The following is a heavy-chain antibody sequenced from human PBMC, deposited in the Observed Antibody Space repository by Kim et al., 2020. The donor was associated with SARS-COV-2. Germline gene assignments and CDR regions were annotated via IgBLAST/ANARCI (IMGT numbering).Heavy chain of an antibody. Sequence: GESLKISCKGSGYSFTSYWIGWVRQMPGKGLEWMGIIYPGDSDTRYSPSFQGQVTISADKSISTAYLQWSSLKASDTAMYYCESPITSPRGYSYGPLVHGAFDIWGQGTMVTVSS. D-gene: IGHD5-18*01. CDR1: GYSFTSYW. J-gene: IGHJ3*02. V-gene: IGHV5-51*01. CDR3: ESPITSPRGYSYGPLVHGAFDI. CDR2: IYPGDSDT.